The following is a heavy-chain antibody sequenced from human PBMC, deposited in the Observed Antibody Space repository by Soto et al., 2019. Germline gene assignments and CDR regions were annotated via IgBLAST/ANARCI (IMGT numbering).Heavy chain of an antibody. CDR2: ISYSGST. D-gene: IGHD1-26*01. J-gene: IGHJ5*02. CDR3: AGGGYYRLDP. Sequence: SETLSLTCTVSGGSISSGNYYWSWIRQPPGKGLEWIGFISYSGSTYYSTSLKSRLTISIDTSKNQFSLDLRSVTAADTAVYYCAGGGYYRLDPWGQGTLVTVSS. V-gene: IGHV4-30-4*01. CDR1: GGSISSGNYY.